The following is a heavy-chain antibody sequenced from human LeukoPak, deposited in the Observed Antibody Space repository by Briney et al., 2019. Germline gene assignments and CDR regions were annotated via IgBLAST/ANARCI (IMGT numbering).Heavy chain of an antibody. CDR2: IRNGGSDK. V-gene: IGHV3-30*02. J-gene: IGHJ4*02. CDR1: GFTFSTYG. CDR3: AKDGIARSIFDY. Sequence: GGSLRLSCAASGFTFSTYGMHWFRQAPGKGLEWVAFIRNGGSDKYYADSVKGRFTISRDNSKNTLYLQMNSLRAEDTAVYYCAKDGIARSIFDYWGQGTLVTVSS. D-gene: IGHD1-1*01.